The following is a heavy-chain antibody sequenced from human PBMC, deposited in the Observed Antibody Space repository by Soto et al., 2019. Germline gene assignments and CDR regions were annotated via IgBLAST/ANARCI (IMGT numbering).Heavy chain of an antibody. D-gene: IGHD2-15*01. Sequence: SVKVSCKASGGTFSSYAISWVRQAPGQGLEWMGGIIPIFGTANYAQKFQGRVTITADESTSTAYMELSSLRSEDTAVYYCAREVDNCSGGSCYQGVVDYWGQGTLVTVSS. J-gene: IGHJ4*02. V-gene: IGHV1-69*13. CDR2: IIPIFGTA. CDR1: GGTFSSYA. CDR3: AREVDNCSGGSCYQGVVDY.